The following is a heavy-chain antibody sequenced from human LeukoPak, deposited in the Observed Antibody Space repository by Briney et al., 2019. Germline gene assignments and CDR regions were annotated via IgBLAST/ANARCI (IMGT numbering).Heavy chain of an antibody. D-gene: IGHD5-24*01. J-gene: IGHJ4*02. V-gene: IGHV3-23*01. CDR2: ISGRGGDT. CDR3: AKGAEDAYYY. Sequence: GGSLRLSCAASGFTFSSYTMTWVRQAPGKGLEWISAISGRGGDTYYADSMKGRFTISRDNSKSTLYLQMNSLRAEDTALYYCAKGAEDAYYYWGQGTPVTVSS. CDR1: GFTFSSYT.